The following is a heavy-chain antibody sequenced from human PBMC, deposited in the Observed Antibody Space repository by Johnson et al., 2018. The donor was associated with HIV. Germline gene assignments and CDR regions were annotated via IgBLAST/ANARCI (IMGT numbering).Heavy chain of an antibody. Sequence: VQLVESGGNLVQPGGSLRLSCAASGFSVSNYYMSWVRQAPGKGLEWVANIKQDGSEKYYVDSVKGRFTISRDNAKNSLYLQMNSLRAEDTAVYYCARSATVTTADAFDIWGQGTMVTVSS. J-gene: IGHJ3*02. V-gene: IGHV3-7*01. CDR2: IKQDGSEK. CDR1: GFSVSNYY. CDR3: ARSATVTTADAFDI. D-gene: IGHD1-7*01.